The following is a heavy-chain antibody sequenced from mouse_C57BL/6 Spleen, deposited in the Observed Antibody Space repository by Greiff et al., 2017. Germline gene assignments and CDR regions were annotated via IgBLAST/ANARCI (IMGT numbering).Heavy chain of an antibody. CDR2: IDPETGGT. D-gene: IGHD2-3*01. Sequence: VQLQQSGAELVRPGASVTLSCKASGYTFTDYEMHWVKQTPVHGLEWIGAIDPETGGTAYNQKFKGKAILTADKSSSTAYMQLSSLTSEDSAVYYCARWDGYYGFAYWGQGTLVTVSA. CDR3: ARWDGYYGFAY. CDR1: GYTFTDYE. V-gene: IGHV1-15*01. J-gene: IGHJ3*01.